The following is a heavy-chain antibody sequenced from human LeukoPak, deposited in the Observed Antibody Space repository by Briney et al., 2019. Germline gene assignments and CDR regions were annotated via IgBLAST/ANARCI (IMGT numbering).Heavy chain of an antibody. D-gene: IGHD3-10*01. CDR3: AKDYREIYYGSGSYYSLWGYYYMDV. CDR1: GVTFSSYN. V-gene: IGHV3-21*05. CDR2: ITSSGRYT. J-gene: IGHJ6*03. Sequence: PGESLTLSCAASGVTFSSYNMNWVRQAPGKGLEWVWEITSSGRYTFYADSVRGGSTIFRDNAKNSLYLQMNSLRGEDTAVYDCAKDYREIYYGSGSYYSLWGYYYMDVWGKGTTVSVPS.